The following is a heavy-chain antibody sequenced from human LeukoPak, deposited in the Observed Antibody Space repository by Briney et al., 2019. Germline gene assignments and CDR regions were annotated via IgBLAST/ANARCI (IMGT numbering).Heavy chain of an antibody. D-gene: IGHD1-1*01. CDR1: GFTFNSYA. V-gene: IGHV3-23*01. Sequence: GGSLRLSCAASGFTFNSYAMSWVRQAPGKGLEWVSTISNSGGSTYYADSVKGRFTISRDDSENTLYLQMNSLRAEDTAVYYCARGKWNDLSPFDYWGQGTLVTVSS. CDR3: ARGKWNDLSPFDY. CDR2: ISNSGGST. J-gene: IGHJ4*02.